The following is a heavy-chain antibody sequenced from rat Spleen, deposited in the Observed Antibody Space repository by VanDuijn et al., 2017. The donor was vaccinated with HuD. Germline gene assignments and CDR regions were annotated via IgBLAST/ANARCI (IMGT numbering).Heavy chain of an antibody. V-gene: IGHV5-20*01. Sequence: EVQLVESGGGLVQPGRSMKLSCADSGFTFSDYGMAWVLQAPTKGLEWVASISYDGGSTYYRDSVKGRFTISRDNAKSTLYLQMESLRSEDTATYSCARDMSRTIAAKSYWYFDFWGPGTMVTVSS. CDR1: GFTFSDYG. CDR3: ARDMSRTIAAKSYWYFDF. D-gene: IGHD1-2*01. CDR2: ISYDGGST. J-gene: IGHJ1*01.